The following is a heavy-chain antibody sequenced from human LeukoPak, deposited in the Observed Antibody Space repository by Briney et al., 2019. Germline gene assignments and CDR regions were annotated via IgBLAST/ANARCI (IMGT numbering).Heavy chain of an antibody. Sequence: GGSLRLSCSASGFTFSSYAMHWVRQAPGKGLEYVSAISSNGGSTYYADSVKGRFTISRDNSKNTLYLQMSSLRAEDTAVYYCVKGPDGSGSYYLFDYWGQGTLVTVSS. CDR3: VKGPDGSGSYYLFDY. CDR1: GFTFSSYA. CDR2: ISSNGGST. D-gene: IGHD3-10*01. J-gene: IGHJ4*02. V-gene: IGHV3-64D*06.